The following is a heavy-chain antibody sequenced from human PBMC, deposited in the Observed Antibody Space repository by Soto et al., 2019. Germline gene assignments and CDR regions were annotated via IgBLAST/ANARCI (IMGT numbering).Heavy chain of an antibody. CDR1: GGSISRSSSY. CDR2: INYGGSK. Sequence: QLQLQESGPGLVKPSETLSLTCTVSGGSISRSSSYWGWIRQPPGKGLEWIVSINYGGSKYYNPSLKSRITISVDTSKNQFSLKLNSVTAADTAVYFCAKTGFWSDYRVADYWGQGTLVTVSS. D-gene: IGHD3-3*01. J-gene: IGHJ4*02. CDR3: AKTGFWSDYRVADY. V-gene: IGHV4-39*01.